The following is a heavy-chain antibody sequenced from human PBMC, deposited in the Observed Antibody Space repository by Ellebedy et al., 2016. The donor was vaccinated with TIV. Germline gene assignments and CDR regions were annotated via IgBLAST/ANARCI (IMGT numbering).Heavy chain of an antibody. V-gene: IGHV3-7*03. J-gene: IGHJ4*02. CDR3: AKLPYGVPYFDY. Sequence: PGGSLRLSCAASGFTFKNNWMSWVRQTPQKGLEWVANINQAGTETHYVDSVKGRFVISRDNARQSLFLRMNSLRAEDTAVYYCAKLPYGVPYFDYWGQGTLVTVSS. CDR2: INQAGTET. CDR1: GFTFKNNW. D-gene: IGHD4-17*01.